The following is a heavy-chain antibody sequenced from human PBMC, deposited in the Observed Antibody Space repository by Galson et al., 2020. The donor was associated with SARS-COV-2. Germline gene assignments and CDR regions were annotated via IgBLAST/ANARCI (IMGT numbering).Heavy chain of an antibody. CDR2: IYTSGST. D-gene: IGHD3-10*01. Sequence: SETLSLTCTASGGSISSYYWSWIRQPAGKGLEWIGRIYTSGSTNYNPSLKSRVTMSVETSKNQFSLKLSSVTAADTAVYYCAGGGAMVRGVIWPGSIDYWGQGTLVTVSS. CDR1: GGSISSYY. CDR3: AGGGAMVRGVIWPGSIDY. J-gene: IGHJ4*02. V-gene: IGHV4-4*07.